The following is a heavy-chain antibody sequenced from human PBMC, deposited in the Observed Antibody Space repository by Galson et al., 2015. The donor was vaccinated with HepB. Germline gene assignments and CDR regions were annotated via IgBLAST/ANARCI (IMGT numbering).Heavy chain of an antibody. CDR1: GFTFSSYG. V-gene: IGHV3-30*03. CDR2: ISYDGSNK. Sequence: SLRLSCAASGFTFSSYGMHWVRQAPGKGLEWVAVISYDGSNKYYADSVKGRFTISRDNSKNTLYLQMNSLRAEDTAVYYCATLVIWSGYYGEDDAFDIWGQGTMVTVSS. CDR3: ATLVIWSGYYGEDDAFDI. J-gene: IGHJ3*02. D-gene: IGHD3-3*01.